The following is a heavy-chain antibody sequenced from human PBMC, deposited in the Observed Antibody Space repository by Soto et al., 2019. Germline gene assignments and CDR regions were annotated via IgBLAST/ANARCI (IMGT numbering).Heavy chain of an antibody. V-gene: IGHV1-69*06. CDR2: FIPAFGTA. D-gene: IGHD2-2*01. CDR1: GGTFNSYL. Sequence: QVQLVQSGAEVKNPGSSVKVSCKTSGGTFNSYLIDWVRQAPGQGLEWMGGFIPAFGTAKYAQKFQGRVTITADKSTTTAYMELRTLTSEDTAVYYCARGLDQPPVGLYFDTWGQGTLVTVSS. CDR3: ARGLDQPPVGLYFDT. J-gene: IGHJ4*02.